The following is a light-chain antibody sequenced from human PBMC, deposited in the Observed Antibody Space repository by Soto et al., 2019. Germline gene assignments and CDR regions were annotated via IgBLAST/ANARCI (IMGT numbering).Light chain of an antibody. CDR2: SNN. CDR1: SSNIGSNP. CDR3: AAWEDSLNGYV. Sequence: QSVLTQPPSASGTPGQRVSISCSGSSSNIGSNPVNWYQQRPGTAPKLLIYSNNQRPSGVPDRFSGSKPGTSATLAISGPNKEDEADYYCAAWEDSLNGYVFGTGTKLTVL. V-gene: IGLV1-44*01. J-gene: IGLJ1*01.